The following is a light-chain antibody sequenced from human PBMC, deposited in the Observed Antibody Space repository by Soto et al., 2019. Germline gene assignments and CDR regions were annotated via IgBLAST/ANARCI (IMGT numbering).Light chain of an antibody. J-gene: IGKJ2*01. CDR1: QSVSVN. Sequence: EKVMRQSPATLSVSPGERATLSCRASQSVSVNLAWYQQKPGQAPRLLIYGASTRAAGTPARFSGSGSETEFTLTISSLQSEDSAVYYCQQYDNWPSMYTFGQGTKLEIK. CDR2: GAS. CDR3: QQYDNWPSMYT. V-gene: IGKV3-15*01.